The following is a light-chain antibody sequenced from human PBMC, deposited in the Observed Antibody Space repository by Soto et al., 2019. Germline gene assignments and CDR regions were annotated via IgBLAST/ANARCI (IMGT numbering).Light chain of an antibody. Sequence: DIVLTQSPLSLPVTPGEPASISCRSSQSLPHSNGYNYLDWYLQKPGQSPQLLIYLGSNRASGVPDRFSGSGSGTDFTLKISRVEADDIGVYYCMQALQSWTFGQGTKVDIK. V-gene: IGKV2-28*01. CDR2: LGS. CDR1: QSLPHSNGYNY. J-gene: IGKJ1*01. CDR3: MQALQSWT.